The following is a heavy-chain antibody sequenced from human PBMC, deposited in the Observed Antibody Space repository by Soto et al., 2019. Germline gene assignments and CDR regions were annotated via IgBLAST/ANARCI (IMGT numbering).Heavy chain of an antibody. CDR3: ARSPEATVTAFDY. V-gene: IGHV4-31*03. J-gene: IGHJ4*02. Sequence: QVQLQESGPGLVKPSQTLSLTCTVSGGSISSGGYYWSWIRQHPGKGLEWIGYIYYSGSTYYNPSLKSRVTISVDTSKNQFSLKLSSVTPADTVVYYCARSPEATVTAFDYWGQGTLVTVSS. CDR1: GGSISSGGYY. D-gene: IGHD4-17*01. CDR2: IYYSGST.